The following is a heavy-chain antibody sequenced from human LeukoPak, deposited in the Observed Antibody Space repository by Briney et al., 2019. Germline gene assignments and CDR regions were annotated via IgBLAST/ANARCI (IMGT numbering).Heavy chain of an antibody. Sequence: GGSLRLSCTASGFTFGDYVMSWFRQAPGKGLEWVGFIRSKTYGGTTEYAASVKGRFTISRDDSKSIAYLQMDSLKTEDTAVYYCAPPTYSSSWYVYWGQGTLVTVSS. CDR3: APPTYSSSWYVY. CDR1: GFTFGDYV. J-gene: IGHJ4*02. D-gene: IGHD6-13*01. V-gene: IGHV3-49*03. CDR2: IRSKTYGGTT.